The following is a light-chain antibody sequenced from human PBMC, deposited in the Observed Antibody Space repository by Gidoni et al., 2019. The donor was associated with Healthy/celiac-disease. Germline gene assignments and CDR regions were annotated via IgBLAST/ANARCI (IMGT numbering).Light chain of an antibody. CDR3: QQYNNWPPWT. Sequence: EIVMTQSPATLSVSPGERATLSCRASQIVSSKVAWYQQKPGQAPRLLIYGSSTRATGIPARFSGSGSGTEFPLTIISLQSEDFAVYYCQQYNNWPPWTFGQGTKVEIK. CDR1: QIVSSK. V-gene: IGKV3-15*01. J-gene: IGKJ1*01. CDR2: GSS.